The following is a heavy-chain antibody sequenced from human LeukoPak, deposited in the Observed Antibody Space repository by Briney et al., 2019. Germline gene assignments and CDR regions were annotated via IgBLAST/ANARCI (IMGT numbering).Heavy chain of an antibody. CDR1: GDSMSNGGYF. Sequence: PSQNLSLTCTVSGDSMSNGGYFWSWIHQHPGKGLEWIGYIYYTGSTYYNPSLKSRVTISVDTSKNQFSLKLSSVTAADTAVYYCARDIVVVVAATALGWFDPWGQGTLVTVSS. J-gene: IGHJ5*02. V-gene: IGHV4-30-4*01. CDR2: IYYTGST. CDR3: ARDIVVVVAATALGWFDP. D-gene: IGHD2-15*01.